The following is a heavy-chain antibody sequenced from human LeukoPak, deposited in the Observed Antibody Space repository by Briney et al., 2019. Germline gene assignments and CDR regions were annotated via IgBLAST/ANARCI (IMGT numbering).Heavy chain of an antibody. CDR1: GFTFNSYP. V-gene: IGHV3-64D*06. CDR3: VKESGFMVAPNSAFDI. CDR2: ISRNGGST. Sequence: GGSLRLSCSTSGFTFNSYPVHWVRQAPGKGLEYVSGISRNGGSTYYADSVKGRFTISRDNSKNTLYLQMSSLRAEDTAVYYCVKESGFMVAPNSAFDIWGQGTMVTVSS. J-gene: IGHJ3*02. D-gene: IGHD4/OR15-4a*01.